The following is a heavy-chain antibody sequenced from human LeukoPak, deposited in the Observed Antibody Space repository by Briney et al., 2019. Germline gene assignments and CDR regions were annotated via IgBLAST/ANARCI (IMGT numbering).Heavy chain of an antibody. CDR3: ARGGEYLAELDY. D-gene: IGHD7-27*01. CDR1: GGSFSGYY. Sequence: SETLSLTRAVYGGSFSGYYWSWIRQPPGKGLEWIGEINHSGSTNYNPSLRSRVTISVDTSKNQFSLKLSSVTAADTAVYYCARGGEYLAELDYWGQGTLVTVSS. J-gene: IGHJ4*02. CDR2: INHSGST. V-gene: IGHV4-34*01.